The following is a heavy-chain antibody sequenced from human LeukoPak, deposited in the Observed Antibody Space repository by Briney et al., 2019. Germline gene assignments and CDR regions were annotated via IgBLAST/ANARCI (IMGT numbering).Heavy chain of an antibody. CDR1: GGSISSGDYY. CDR2: IYHSGST. D-gene: IGHD3-9*01. J-gene: IGHJ4*02. CDR3: AVGYYDILTGYVH. V-gene: IGHV4-39*07. Sequence: SETLSLTCTVSGGSISSGDYYWSWIRQPPGKGLEWIGEIYHSGSTNYNPSLKSRVTISVDKSKNQFSLKLSSVTAADTAVYYCAVGYYDILTGYVHWGQGTLVTVSS.